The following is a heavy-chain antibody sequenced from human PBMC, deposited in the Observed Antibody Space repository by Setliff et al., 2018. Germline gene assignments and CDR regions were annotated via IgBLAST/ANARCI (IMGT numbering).Heavy chain of an antibody. CDR3: AREGVHTRSSTDYHYYMDV. J-gene: IGHJ6*03. CDR1: GKTLTELS. Sequence: GASVKVSCKLSGKTLTELSIHWVRQAPGQGLEWMGWISTYNGKTNYAQKFQGRVTIMTDESTSTAYMELSSLTSEDTAVYYCAREGVHTRSSTDYHYYMDVWGRGTTVTVSS. V-gene: IGHV1-69*05. D-gene: IGHD1-26*01. CDR2: ISTYNGKT.